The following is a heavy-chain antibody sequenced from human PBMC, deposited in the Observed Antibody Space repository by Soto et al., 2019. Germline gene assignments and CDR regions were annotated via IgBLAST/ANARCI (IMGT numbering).Heavy chain of an antibody. CDR3: ARLKGGAAGNFDY. D-gene: IGHD6-13*01. J-gene: IGHJ4*02. Sequence: SQPLSLTCPVSDVSISSGAYYWTWIRHHPGKGLEWIGYIYHSGSTYYNPSLNSRVTISVDTSMNRFSLKLTSVTAADTAVYHCARLKGGAAGNFDYWGQGTQVTVSS. CDR1: DVSISSGAYY. CDR2: IYHSGST. V-gene: IGHV4-31*03.